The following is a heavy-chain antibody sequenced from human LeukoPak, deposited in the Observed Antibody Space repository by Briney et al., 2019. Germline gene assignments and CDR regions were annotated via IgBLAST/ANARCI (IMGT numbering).Heavy chain of an antibody. CDR3: ARGWSSSSWYNFGY. J-gene: IGHJ4*02. D-gene: IGHD6-13*01. V-gene: IGHV3-53*01. Sequence: GGSLRLSCAASGFTVSSNYMSWVRQAPGKGLEWVSVIYSGGSTYYADSVKGRFTISRDNSKNTLYLQMNSLRAEDTAVYYCARGWSSSSWYNFGYWGQGTLVTVSS. CDR1: GFTVSSNY. CDR2: IYSGGST.